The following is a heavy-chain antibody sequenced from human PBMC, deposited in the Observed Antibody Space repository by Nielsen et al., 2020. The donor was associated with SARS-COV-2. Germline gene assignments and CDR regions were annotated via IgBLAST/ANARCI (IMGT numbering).Heavy chain of an antibody. J-gene: IGHJ3*02. CDR3: TISAAGIPNAFDI. Sequence: GESLKISCAASGFTFSSYVMSWVRQAPGKGLEWVGRIKSKSDGGTTDYAAPVKGRFTISRDDSKNTLYLQMNSLKTEDTAVYYCTISAAGIPNAFDIWGQGTMVIVSS. V-gene: IGHV3-15*01. CDR2: IKSKSDGGTT. CDR1: GFTFSSYV. D-gene: IGHD6-13*01.